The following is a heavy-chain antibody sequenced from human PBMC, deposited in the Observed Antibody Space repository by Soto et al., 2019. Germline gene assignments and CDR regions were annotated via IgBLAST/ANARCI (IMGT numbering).Heavy chain of an antibody. D-gene: IGHD1-26*01. CDR2: ISGDGLST. V-gene: IGHV3-23*01. CDR1: GFTRNA. J-gene: IGHJ6*02. CDR3: ARGPIVGANYKFFDMDV. Sequence: EVQVLESGGGLVQPGGSLRLSCAASGFTRNAMTWVRQAPGKGLEWVSTISGDGLSTYYADSVKGRFTISRDDSKNTLYLQMNSLRVEDTAVYHCARGPIVGANYKFFDMDVWGQGTTVTVSS.